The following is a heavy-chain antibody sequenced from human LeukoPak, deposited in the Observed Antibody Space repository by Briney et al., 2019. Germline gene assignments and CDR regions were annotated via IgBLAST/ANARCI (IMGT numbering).Heavy chain of an antibody. D-gene: IGHD3-22*01. CDR1: GFTFTSSA. J-gene: IGHJ4*02. V-gene: IGHV1-58*02. Sequence: SVKVSCKASGFTFTSSAMQWVRQARGQRLEWIGWIVVGSGNTNYAQKFQERVTITRDMSTSTAYMELSSLRSEDTAVYYCSADRYDSSGYYHFDYWGQGTLVTVSS. CDR2: IVVGSGNT. CDR3: SADRYDSSGYYHFDY.